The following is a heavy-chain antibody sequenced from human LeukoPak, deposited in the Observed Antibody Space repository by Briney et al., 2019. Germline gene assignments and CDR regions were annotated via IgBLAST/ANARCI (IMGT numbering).Heavy chain of an antibody. CDR1: GSIFASYW. D-gene: IGHD2-15*01. Sequence: GASLQISCKGPGSIFASYWIAWVRPLPGKGLEWRGTIYPGDSDTRYSPSFQGQVTISADKSISTAYLQWSSLKASDTAMYFCARRCSGGSCYGFDYWGQGALVTVSS. CDR3: ARRCSGGSCYGFDY. J-gene: IGHJ4*02. V-gene: IGHV5-51*01. CDR2: IYPGDSDT.